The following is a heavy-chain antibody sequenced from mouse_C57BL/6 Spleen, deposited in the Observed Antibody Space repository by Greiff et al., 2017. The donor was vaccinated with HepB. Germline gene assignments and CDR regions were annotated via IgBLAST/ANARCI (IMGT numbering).Heavy chain of an antibody. V-gene: IGHV5-17*01. CDR3: ARTYYGMSLFAY. Sequence: EVKLMESGGGLVKPGGSLKLSCAASGFTFSDYGMHWVRQAPEKGLEWVAYISSGSSTIYYADTVKGRFTISRDNAKNTLFLQMTSLRSEDTAMYYCARTYYGMSLFAYWGQGTLVTVSA. CDR1: GFTFSDYG. J-gene: IGHJ3*01. D-gene: IGHD1-1*01. CDR2: ISSGSSTI.